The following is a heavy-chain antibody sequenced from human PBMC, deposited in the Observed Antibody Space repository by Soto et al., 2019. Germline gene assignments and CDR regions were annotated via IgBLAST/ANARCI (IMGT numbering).Heavy chain of an antibody. D-gene: IGHD2-2*01. J-gene: IGHJ4*02. CDR1: GGSISSGGYY. V-gene: IGHV4-31*03. CDR3: ARGRRDIEVVPAATIFHY. Sequence: PSETLSLTCTVSGGSISSGGYYWSWIRQHPGKGLEWIGYIYYSGSTYYNPSLKSRVTISVDTSKNQFSLKLSSVTAADTAVYYCARGRRDIEVVPAATIFHYWGQGTLVTVSS. CDR2: IYYSGST.